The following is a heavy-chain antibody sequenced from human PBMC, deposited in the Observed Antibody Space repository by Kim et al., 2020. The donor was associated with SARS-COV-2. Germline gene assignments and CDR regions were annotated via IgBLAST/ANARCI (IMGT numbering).Heavy chain of an antibody. V-gene: IGHV4-4*07. J-gene: IGHJ4*02. CDR3: ASGGSTKLLPFDY. D-gene: IGHD2-15*01. CDR1: GDSFSNHY. Sequence: SETLSLTCNVSGDSFSNHYWNWIRQPAGRGLEWIGLIYSSGSTNYNPSLKSRVTMSVDTSKNQCSLKLTSVTAADTAMYYCASGGSTKLLPFDYWGQGTL. CDR2: IYSSGST.